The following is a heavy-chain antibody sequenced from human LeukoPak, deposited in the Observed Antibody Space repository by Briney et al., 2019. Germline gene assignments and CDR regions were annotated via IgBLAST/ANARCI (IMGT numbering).Heavy chain of an antibody. CDR3: ARGKFYCSGGSCYRNAFDI. CDR1: GGSISSYY. CDR2: IYYSGST. J-gene: IGHJ3*02. Sequence: PSETLSLTCTVSGGSISSYYWSWIRQPPGKGLEWIGYIYYSGSTNYNPSLKSRVTISVDTSKNQFSLKLSSVTAADTAVYYCARGKFYCSGGSCYRNAFDIWGQGTMVTVSS. V-gene: IGHV4-59*01. D-gene: IGHD2-15*01.